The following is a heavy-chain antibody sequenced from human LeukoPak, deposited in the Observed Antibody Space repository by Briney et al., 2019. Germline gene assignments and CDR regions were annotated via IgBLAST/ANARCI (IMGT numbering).Heavy chain of an antibody. CDR1: GGSISNYY. Sequence: SETLSLTCTVSGGSISNYYWSWIRQPPGKTLEWIGYIYYTGSTNYNPSLKSRVTMSVDTSTNQFSLKLNSVTAADTAVYYCARVTEWNDFDYWGQGTLVTVS. V-gene: IGHV4-59*01. D-gene: IGHD1-1*01. CDR3: ARVTEWNDFDY. J-gene: IGHJ4*02. CDR2: IYYTGST.